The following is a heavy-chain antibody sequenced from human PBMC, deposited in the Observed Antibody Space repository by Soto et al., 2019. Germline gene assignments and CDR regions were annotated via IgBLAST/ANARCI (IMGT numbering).Heavy chain of an antibody. Sequence: QVQLVQSGAEVKKPGSSVKVSCKASGGTFSSYAISWVRQAPGQGLEWMGGIIPIFGTENYAQKFQGRITITRDESTSTAYMELSILRSEDPAVYYCARLAVRWEIPTRPRSHSAAFDYWGQGTLVTVSS. CDR3: ARLAVRWEIPTRPRSHSAAFDY. D-gene: IGHD1-26*01. CDR2: IIPIFGTE. V-gene: IGHV1-69*01. J-gene: IGHJ4*02. CDR1: GGTFSSYA.